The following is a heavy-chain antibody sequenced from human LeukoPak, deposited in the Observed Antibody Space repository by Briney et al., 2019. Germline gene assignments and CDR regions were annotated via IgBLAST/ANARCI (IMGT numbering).Heavy chain of an antibody. Sequence: SVKVSCKAPGGTFSSYAISWVRQAPGQGLEWMGRIIPILGIANYAQKFQGRVTITADKSTSTAYMELSSLRSEDAAVYYCARGLSMGYAFDIWGQGTMVTVSS. CDR2: IIPILGIA. J-gene: IGHJ3*02. CDR1: GGTFSSYA. V-gene: IGHV1-69*04. CDR3: ARGLSMGYAFDI. D-gene: IGHD2/OR15-2a*01.